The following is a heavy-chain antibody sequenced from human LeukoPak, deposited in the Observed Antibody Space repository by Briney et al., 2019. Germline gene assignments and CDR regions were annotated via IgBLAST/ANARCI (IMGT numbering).Heavy chain of an antibody. CDR2: IYYGGST. CDR3: ARLAPGYGDSDTDY. V-gene: IGHV4-59*08. D-gene: IGHD4-17*01. Sequence: SETLSLTCTVSGGSISSYYWSWIRQPPGKGLQWIGYIYYGGSTNYNPSLKSRVTISVDTSKNQFSLRLSSVTAADTAVYYCARLAPGYGDSDTDYWGQGTLVTVSS. J-gene: IGHJ4*02. CDR1: GGSISSYY.